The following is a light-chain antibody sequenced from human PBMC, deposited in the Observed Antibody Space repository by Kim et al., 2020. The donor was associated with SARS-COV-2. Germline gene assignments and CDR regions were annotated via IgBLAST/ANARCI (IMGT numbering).Light chain of an antibody. CDR2: GVN. V-gene: IGLV2-8*01. CDR1: RSDVGDYNY. J-gene: IGLJ1*01. Sequence: GQSVTISCSGTRSDVGDYNYVSWYQQHPGKAPKLIIYGVNKRPSGVPDRFSGSKSGNTASLTVSGLQTDDEADYYCSSYAGNNNFVFGTGTKVTVL. CDR3: SSYAGNNNFV.